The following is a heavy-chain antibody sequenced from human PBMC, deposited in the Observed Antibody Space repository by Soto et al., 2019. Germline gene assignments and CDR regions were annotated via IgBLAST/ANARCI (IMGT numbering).Heavy chain of an antibody. V-gene: IGHV3-49*03. CDR2: IRSKAYGGTT. Sequence: GGSLRLSCTASGFTFGDYAMSWFRQAPGKGLEWVGFIRSKAYGGTTEYAASVKGRFTISRDDSKSIAYLQMNSLKTEDTAVYYCTSGDSDMVRGVIPSWFDPWGQGTLVTVSS. D-gene: IGHD3-10*01. CDR1: GFTFGDYA. J-gene: IGHJ5*02. CDR3: TSGDSDMVRGVIPSWFDP.